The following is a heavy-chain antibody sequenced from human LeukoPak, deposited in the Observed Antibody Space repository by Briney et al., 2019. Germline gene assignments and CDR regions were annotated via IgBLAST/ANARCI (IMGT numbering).Heavy chain of an antibody. CDR3: ARVGATILWGFDY. D-gene: IGHD1-26*01. V-gene: IGHV3-66*01. J-gene: IGHJ4*02. CDR1: GFTFSSYS. Sequence: PGGSLRLSCAASGFTFSSYSMNWVRLAPGKGLEWVSVIYSGGSTYYADSVKGRFTISRDNSKNTLYLQMNSLRAEDTAVYYCARVGATILWGFDYWGQGTLVTVSS. CDR2: IYSGGST.